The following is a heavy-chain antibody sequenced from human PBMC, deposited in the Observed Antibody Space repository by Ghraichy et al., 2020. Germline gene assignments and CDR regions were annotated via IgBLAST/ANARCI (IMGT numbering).Heavy chain of an antibody. D-gene: IGHD3-10*01. CDR1: GGSISSYY. CDR2: IYYSGST. J-gene: IGHJ6*03. Sequence: SETLSLTCTVSGGSISSYYWSWIRQPPGKGLEWIGYIYYSGSTNYNPSLKSRVTISVDTSKNQFSLKLSSVTAADTAVYYCASGGTPGGYGSGSYPTSVYYYMDVWGKGTTVTVSS. CDR3: ASGGTPGGYGSGSYPTSVYYYMDV. V-gene: IGHV4-59*01.